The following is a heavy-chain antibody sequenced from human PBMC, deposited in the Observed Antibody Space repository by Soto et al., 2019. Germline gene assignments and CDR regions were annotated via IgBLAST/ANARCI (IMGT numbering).Heavy chain of an antibody. J-gene: IGHJ6*02. V-gene: IGHV4-31*03. CDR3: ARGARYGGNPQTGGAGGMEV. Sequence: NPSATLSLTCTVCGGSISRGGYYWSWIRQQPGKGVEWIGYIYYSGSTYYHPSLKSRVTISVHTSKNQFSLKLSSVTAADTAVYSCARGARYGGNPQTGGAGGMEVWGQGTTVTDSS. CDR1: GGSISRGGYY. CDR2: IYYSGST. D-gene: IGHD4-17*01.